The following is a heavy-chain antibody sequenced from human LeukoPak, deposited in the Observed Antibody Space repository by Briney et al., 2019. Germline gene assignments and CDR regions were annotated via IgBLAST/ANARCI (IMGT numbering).Heavy chain of an antibody. CDR3: ARDSGYSSSWYDNWFDP. CDR1: GGSFSGYY. Sequence: SETLSLTCAVYGGSFSGYYWSWIRQPPGKGLEWIGEINHSGSTNYNPSLKSRVTMSVDTSKNQFSLKLSSVTAADTAVYYCARDSGYSSSWYDNWFDPWGQGTLVTVSS. J-gene: IGHJ5*02. D-gene: IGHD6-13*01. CDR2: INHSGST. V-gene: IGHV4-34*01.